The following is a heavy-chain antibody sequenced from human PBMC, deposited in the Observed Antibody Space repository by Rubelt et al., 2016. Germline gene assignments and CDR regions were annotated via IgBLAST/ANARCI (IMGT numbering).Heavy chain of an antibody. CDR3: ARGYYSDGRAAFDI. D-gene: IGHD3-10*01. J-gene: IGHJ3*02. CDR1: GGSFSGYY. CDR2: INHSGST. Sequence: QVQLQQWGAGLLKPSETLSLTCAVYGGSFSGYYWSWIRQPPGKGLEWIGEINHSGSTNYNPSLKSRVTISVDTSKNQFSLKLGSVTAADTAVYYCARGYYSDGRAAFDIWGQGTMVTVSS. V-gene: IGHV4-34*01.